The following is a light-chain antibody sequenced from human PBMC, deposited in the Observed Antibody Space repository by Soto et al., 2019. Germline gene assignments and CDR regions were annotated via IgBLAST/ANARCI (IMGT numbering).Light chain of an antibody. J-gene: IGKJ1*01. CDR3: QQYDSSPPT. CDR2: GAF. V-gene: IGKV3-20*01. CDR1: QSLNRNY. Sequence: EVVLTQSPGTLSLSPGERATLSCRASQSLNRNYLAWYQSKPGQPPRLLIYGAFNRATDLPARFSGSVSGTDFTLNITRLEPEGFAVYYCQQYDSSPPTFGQGTKVEF.